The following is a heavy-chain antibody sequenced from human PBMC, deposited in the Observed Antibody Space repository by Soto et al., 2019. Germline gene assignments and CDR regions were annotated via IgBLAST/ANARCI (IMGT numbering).Heavy chain of an antibody. CDR2: IYYSEST. J-gene: IGHJ4*02. CDR1: GGSISSSSYY. CDR3: ARNYPYCSGGSCYPAYFDY. V-gene: IGHV4-39*01. D-gene: IGHD2-15*01. Sequence: QLQLQESGPGLVKPSETLSLTCSVSGGSISSSSYYWGWIRQPPGKGLEWIGSIYYSESTYYNPSLKSRVTISVDTSKNQFSLKLSSVTAADTAVYYCARNYPYCSGGSCYPAYFDYWGQGTLVTVSS.